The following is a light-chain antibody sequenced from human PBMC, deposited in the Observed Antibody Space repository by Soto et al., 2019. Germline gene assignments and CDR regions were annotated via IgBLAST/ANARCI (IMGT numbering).Light chain of an antibody. J-gene: IGKJ3*01. V-gene: IGKV3-20*01. CDR2: GAS. CDR1: QSVSSSY. CDR3: QQYGSSVT. Sequence: EIVLTQSPGTLSLSPGERATLSCRASQSVSSSYLAWYQQKPGQAPRLLIYGASSRATGIPDRFSGSGSGTDFTLTNSRLEPEDFALYYCQQYGSSVTFGPGTKVDIK.